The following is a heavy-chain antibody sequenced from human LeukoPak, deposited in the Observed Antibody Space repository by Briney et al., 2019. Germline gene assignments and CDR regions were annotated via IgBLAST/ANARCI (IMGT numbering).Heavy chain of an antibody. CDR1: GFTVSGYY. V-gene: IGHV3-11*05. CDR3: AREGHWFDP. J-gene: IGHJ5*02. CDR2: VSSSGSHS. Sequence: GGSLRLACAASGFTVSGYYMSWIRQAPGKGLEWVSYVSSSGSHSNYAASVKGRFTISRDNAKNSLYLQMNSLRAEDTAVYYCAREGHWFDPWGQGTLVTVSS.